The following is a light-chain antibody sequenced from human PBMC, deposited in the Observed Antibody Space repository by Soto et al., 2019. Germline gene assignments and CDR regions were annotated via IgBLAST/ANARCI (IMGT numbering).Light chain of an antibody. CDR2: EVV. V-gene: IGLV2-14*01. CDR3: SSYTSSSTSV. Sequence: QSALTQPASVSGSPGQSITISCTGTSGDIGGYNSVSWYQQHPGKAPKLLIYEVVKRPSGVSNRFSGSKSGNTASLTISGLQADDEADYYCSSYTSSSTSVFGTGTKLTVL. J-gene: IGLJ1*01. CDR1: SGDIGGYNS.